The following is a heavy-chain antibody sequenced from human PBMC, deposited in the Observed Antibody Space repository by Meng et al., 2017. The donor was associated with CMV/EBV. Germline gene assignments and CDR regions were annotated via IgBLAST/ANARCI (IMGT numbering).Heavy chain of an antibody. CDR3: AGNSIAAAGSGELDY. V-gene: IGHV4-34*01. CDR1: GGSFSGYY. Sequence: SQTPSLTCAAYGGSFSGYYWSWIRQPPGKGLEWIGEINHSGSTNYNPSLKSRVTISVDTSKNQFSLKLSSVTAADTAVYYCAGNSIAAAGSGELDYWGQGTLVTVSS. D-gene: IGHD6-13*01. J-gene: IGHJ4*02. CDR2: INHSGST.